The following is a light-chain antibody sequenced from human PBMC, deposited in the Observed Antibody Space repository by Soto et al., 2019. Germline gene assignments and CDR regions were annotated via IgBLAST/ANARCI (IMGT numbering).Light chain of an antibody. Sequence: EIVMTQSPSTVSVSPGERATLSCRASQSVGSKLAWYQQKPGQPPMLLIYDASARATGVPARFSGSGSGTEFILTISSLQSEDFAVDYCQQYNDWPPYTFGPGTKLDMK. CDR1: QSVGSK. CDR2: DAS. J-gene: IGKJ2*01. CDR3: QQYNDWPPYT. V-gene: IGKV3-15*01.